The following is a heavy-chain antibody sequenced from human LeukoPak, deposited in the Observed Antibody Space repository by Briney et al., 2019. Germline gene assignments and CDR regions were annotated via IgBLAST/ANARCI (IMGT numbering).Heavy chain of an antibody. J-gene: IGHJ5*02. V-gene: IGHV4-4*07. CDR3: ARARYYGSGSSNWFDP. CDR2: IYTSGST. D-gene: IGHD3-10*01. CDR1: GGSISSYY. Sequence: PSETLSLTCTVSGGSISSYYWSWIRQPAGKGLEWIGRIYTSGSTNYNPSLKSRVTMSVDTSKNQFSLKLSSVTAADTAVYYCARARYYGSGSSNWFDPWGQGTLVTVSS.